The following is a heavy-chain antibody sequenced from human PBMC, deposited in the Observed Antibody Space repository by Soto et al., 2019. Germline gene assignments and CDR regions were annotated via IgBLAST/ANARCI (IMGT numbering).Heavy chain of an antibody. J-gene: IGHJ4*02. CDR3: AKVLRSGYDMIFDY. D-gene: IGHD5-12*01. Sequence: GGSLRLSCAASGFTFGSYAMSWVRQAPGKGLEWVSTISGSGDSTYYADSVKGRFTISRDNSKNTLYLQMNSLRAEGTAVYYCAKVLRSGYDMIFDYWGQGTLVTVSS. CDR1: GFTFGSYA. CDR2: ISGSGDST. V-gene: IGHV3-23*01.